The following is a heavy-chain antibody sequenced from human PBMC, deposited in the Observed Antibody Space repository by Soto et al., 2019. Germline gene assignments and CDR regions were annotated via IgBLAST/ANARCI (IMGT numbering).Heavy chain of an antibody. CDR1: GGTFSSYA. J-gene: IGHJ4*02. D-gene: IGHD2-15*01. CDR3: ARVPRGYCSGGSCYSEQYYFDY. V-gene: IGHV1-69*13. CDR2: IIPIFGTA. Sequence: VASVKVSCKASGGTFSSYAISWVRQAPGQGLEWMGGIIPIFGTANYAQKFQGRVTITADESTSTAYMELSSLRSEDTAVYYCARVPRGYCSGGSCYSEQYYFDYWGQGTLVTVSS.